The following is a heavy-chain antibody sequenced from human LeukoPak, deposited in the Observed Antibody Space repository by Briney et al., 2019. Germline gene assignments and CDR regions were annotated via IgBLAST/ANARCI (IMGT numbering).Heavy chain of an antibody. CDR3: ARAPTVTTYWDY. V-gene: IGHV3-66*01. J-gene: IGHJ4*02. Sequence: GGSLRLSCAASGFTVSSNYMSWVRQAPGKGLEWVSIIYSGGTTYYADSVKGRFTISRDNSKNTLYLQMNSLRAEDTAVYYCARAPTVTTYWDYWGQGTLVTVSS. CDR2: IYSGGTT. D-gene: IGHD4-17*01. CDR1: GFTVSSNY.